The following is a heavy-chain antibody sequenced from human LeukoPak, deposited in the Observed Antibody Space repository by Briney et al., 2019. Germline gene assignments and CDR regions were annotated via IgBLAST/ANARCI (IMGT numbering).Heavy chain of an antibody. CDR3: ATSTGSYSSDWYTPMDV. V-gene: IGHV3-48*03. D-gene: IGHD6-19*01. J-gene: IGHJ6*03. CDR2: ISSSGSTI. Sequence: PGGSLRLSCAASGFTFSSYEMNWVRQAPGKGLEWVSYISSSGSTIYYADSVKGRFTISRDNAKNSLYLQMNSLRAEDTAVYYCATSTGSYSSDWYTPMDVWGKGTTVTISS. CDR1: GFTFSSYE.